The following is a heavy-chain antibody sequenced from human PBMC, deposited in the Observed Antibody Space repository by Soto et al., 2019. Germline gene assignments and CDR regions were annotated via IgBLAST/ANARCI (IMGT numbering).Heavy chain of an antibody. V-gene: IGHV4-4*02. J-gene: IGHJ3*01. CDR3: ARAWGYAFDF. CDR1: GASIGTSNW. CDR2: IHDSGST. D-gene: IGHD7-27*01. Sequence: SETLSLTCAVSGASIGTSNWWSRVRQSPGKGLEWIGEIHDSGSTEYNPSLKSRVTISVGTSKNQFSLKLSSVTAADTAVYYCARAWGYAFDFWGQGTMVTVSS.